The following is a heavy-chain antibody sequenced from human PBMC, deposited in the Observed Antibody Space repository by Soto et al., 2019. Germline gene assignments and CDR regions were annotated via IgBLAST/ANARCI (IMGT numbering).Heavy chain of an antibody. J-gene: IGHJ4*02. V-gene: IGHV3-11*06. CDR1: GFTFSDYY. Sequence: GSLRLSCAASGFTFSDYYMSWIRQAPGKGLEWVSYISSGSSYTNYADSVKGRFTISRDNAKNSLYLQMSSLRAEDTAVYYCARESSGYYRPVYFDYWGQGTLVTVSS. D-gene: IGHD3-22*01. CDR2: ISSGSSYT. CDR3: ARESSGYYRPVYFDY.